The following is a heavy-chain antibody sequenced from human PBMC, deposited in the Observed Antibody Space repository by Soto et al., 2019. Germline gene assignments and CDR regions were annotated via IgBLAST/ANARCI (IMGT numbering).Heavy chain of an antibody. CDR3: ARSSIVATVTLDY. CDR2: IYYSGST. Sequence: PSETLSLTCTVSGGSISSGGYYWSWIRQHPGKGLEWIGYIYYSGSTYYNPSLKSRVTISVDTSKNQFSLKLSSVTAADTAVYYCARSSIVATVTLDYWGQGTLVTVSS. J-gene: IGHJ4*02. CDR1: GGSISSGGYY. V-gene: IGHV4-31*03. D-gene: IGHD5-12*01.